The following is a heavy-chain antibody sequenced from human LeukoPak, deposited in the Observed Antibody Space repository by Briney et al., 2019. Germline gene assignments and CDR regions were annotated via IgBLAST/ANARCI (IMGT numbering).Heavy chain of an antibody. Sequence: SETLSLTCAVSGGSISSGGYSWSWIRQPPGKGLEWIGYIYYSGSTYYNPSLKSRVTISVDTSKNQFSLKLSSVTAADTAVYYCARNTWILDSFDYWGQGTLVTVSS. CDR3: ARNTWILDSFDY. D-gene: IGHD5-18*01. CDR1: GGSISSGGYS. J-gene: IGHJ4*02. CDR2: IYYSGST. V-gene: IGHV4-30-4*07.